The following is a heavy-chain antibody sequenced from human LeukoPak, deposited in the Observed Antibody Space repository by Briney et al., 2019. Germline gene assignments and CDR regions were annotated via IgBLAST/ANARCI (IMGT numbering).Heavy chain of an antibody. Sequence: ASVKVSCKASGYTFTSYGISWVRQAPGQGLEWMGWISAYNGNTNYAQKLQGRVTMTTDTSTSTAYMELRSLRSDDTAVYCCARVMITFGGVTYGMDVWGQGTTVTVSS. CDR3: ARVMITFGGVTYGMDV. V-gene: IGHV1-18*01. CDR1: GYTFTSYG. CDR2: ISAYNGNT. D-gene: IGHD3-16*01. J-gene: IGHJ6*02.